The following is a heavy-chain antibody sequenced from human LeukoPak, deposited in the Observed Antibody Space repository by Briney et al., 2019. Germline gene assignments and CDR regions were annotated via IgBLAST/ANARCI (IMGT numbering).Heavy chain of an antibody. CDR3: ARLKDGYHYYYMDV. V-gene: IGHV4-59*01. CDR1: GGSISSYY. CDR2: IYYSGST. J-gene: IGHJ6*03. Sequence: SETLSLTCTVSGGSISSYYWSWIRQPPGKGLEWIGYIYYSGSTNYNPSLKSRVTISVDTSKNQFSLKLSSVTAADTAVYYCARLKDGYHYYYMDVWGKGTTVTASS.